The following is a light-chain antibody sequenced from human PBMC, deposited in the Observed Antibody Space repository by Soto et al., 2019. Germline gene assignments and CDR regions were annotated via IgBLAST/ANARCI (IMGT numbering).Light chain of an antibody. CDR3: SSYGASSTL. V-gene: IGLV2-14*03. CDR2: DVS. Sequence: QSALTQPASVSGSPGPSITISCTGSSSDIGGYNYVSWYQQHPGKDPKLLIYDVSYRPSGISDRFSGYKSGDTASRTISGLQPEDEADYYCSSYGASSTLFGGGTKVTVL. CDR1: SSDIGGYNY. J-gene: IGLJ2*01.